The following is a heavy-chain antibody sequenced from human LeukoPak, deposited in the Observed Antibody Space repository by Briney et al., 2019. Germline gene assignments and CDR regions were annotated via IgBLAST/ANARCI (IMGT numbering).Heavy chain of an antibody. V-gene: IGHV3-73*01. CDR2: IRSKANSYAT. J-gene: IGHJ2*01. Sequence: PGGSLRLSCAASGFTFSGYTMHWDRRASGKGLEWVGRIRSKANSYATAYAASVKGRFTISRDDSKNTAYLQMNSLKTEDTAVYYCTIMTTVTKKDYWYFDLWGRGTLVTVSS. D-gene: IGHD4-17*01. CDR3: TIMTTVTKKDYWYFDL. CDR1: GFTFSGYT.